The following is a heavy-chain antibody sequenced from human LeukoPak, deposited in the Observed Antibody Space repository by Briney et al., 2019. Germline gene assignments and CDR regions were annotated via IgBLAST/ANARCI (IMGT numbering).Heavy chain of an antibody. D-gene: IGHD3-10*01. CDR1: GGSISGSSYY. CDR3: ARRPYYYGSGSYSTYYFDY. V-gene: IGHV4-39*01. CDR2: VYYSGST. Sequence: SETLSLTCTVSGGSISGSSYYWGWIRQPPGKGLEWIGSVYYSGSTYYNPSLKSRVTISVDTSKNQFSLKLSSVTAAGTAVYYCARRPYYYGSGSYSTYYFDYWGQGTLVTVSS. J-gene: IGHJ4*02.